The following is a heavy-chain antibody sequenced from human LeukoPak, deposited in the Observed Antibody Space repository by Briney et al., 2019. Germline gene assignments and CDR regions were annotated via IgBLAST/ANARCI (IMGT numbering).Heavy chain of an antibody. J-gene: IGHJ2*01. CDR1: GRPFTGDY. CDR2: INHSGST. V-gene: IGHV4-34*01. D-gene: IGHD4-17*01. Sequence: SETLSLAFSVHGRPFTGDYWSSSRQPPAKGLEWIGEINHSGSTNYNPSLKSRVAIAVDTSKNQFSPKLSSMSAPDTVVHYGAGFPYGDSVYWYFDLWGRGTLVTVSS. CDR3: AGFPYGDSVYWYFDL.